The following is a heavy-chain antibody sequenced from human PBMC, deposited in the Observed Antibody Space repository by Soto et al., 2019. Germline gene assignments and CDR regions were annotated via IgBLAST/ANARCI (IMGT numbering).Heavy chain of an antibody. V-gene: IGHV3-33*01. CDR2: IWYDGSNK. J-gene: IGHJ4*02. Sequence: PGGSLRLSCAAFGFTFSSYGMHWVRQAPGKGLEWVAVIWYDGSNKYYADSVKGRFTISRDNSKNTLYLQMNSLRSEDTAVYYCARTAGIVVVPAADGFDYWGQGTLVTVSS. CDR3: ARTAGIVVVPAADGFDY. CDR1: GFTFSSYG. D-gene: IGHD2-2*01.